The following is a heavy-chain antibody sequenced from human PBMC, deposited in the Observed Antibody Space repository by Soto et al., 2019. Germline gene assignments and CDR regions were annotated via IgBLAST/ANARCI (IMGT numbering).Heavy chain of an antibody. V-gene: IGHV3-23*01. D-gene: IGHD2-2*01. J-gene: IGHJ5*02. CDR1: GFSLSTYA. Sequence: EVQLLESGGGLVQPGGSLRLSCAAPGFSLSTYAMSWVRQAPGKGLAWVSGISAGGGNTFYADSVRGRFTISRDNSKNTLYLQINSLRAEDTALYYCVKHSEYQLLSWFDPWGQGTLVTVSS. CDR3: VKHSEYQLLSWFDP. CDR2: ISAGGGNT.